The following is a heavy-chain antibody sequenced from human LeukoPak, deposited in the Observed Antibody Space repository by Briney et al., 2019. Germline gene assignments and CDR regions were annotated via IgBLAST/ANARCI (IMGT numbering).Heavy chain of an antibody. V-gene: IGHV1-69*05. J-gene: IGHJ4*02. CDR1: GGTFSSYA. CDR3: ARSRITGGSVDPYFDN. Sequence: ASVKVSCKASGGTFSSYAISWVRQAPEQGLEWMGGIIPIFGTANYAQKFQGRVTITTDESTSTAYMELSSLRSEDTAVYYCARSRITGGSVDPYFDNWGQGTLVTVSS. D-gene: IGHD1-20*01. CDR2: IIPIFGTA.